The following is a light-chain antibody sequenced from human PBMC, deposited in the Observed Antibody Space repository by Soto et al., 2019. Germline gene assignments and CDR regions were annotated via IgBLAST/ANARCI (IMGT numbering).Light chain of an antibody. J-gene: IGKJ1*01. CDR2: GAS. CDR3: QQYNNWPPWT. Sequence: EIVMTQSPATLSVSPGERVTLSCRASQRVSSNLDWYQQKVGQAPRLLIYGASTRATGIPARFSGSGSGTEFTLTISSLQSEDFAVYYCQQYNNWPPWTFGQGTKVEI. V-gene: IGKV3-15*01. CDR1: QRVSSN.